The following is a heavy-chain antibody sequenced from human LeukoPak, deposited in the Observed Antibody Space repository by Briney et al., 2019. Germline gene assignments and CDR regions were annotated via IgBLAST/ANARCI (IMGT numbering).Heavy chain of an antibody. CDR2: IYTDSTI. CDR3: ARASNSPFDF. D-gene: IGHD2-8*01. CDR1: GFTFKNYE. V-gene: IGHV3-48*03. Sequence: PGGSLRLSCAASGFTFKNYEFSWVRQAPGKGLEWVSHIYTDSTIYQADSVKRRFTNSRDNAKNTLYLQMNGLRAEDTAVYYCARASNSPFDFWGQGTLVTVSS. J-gene: IGHJ4*02.